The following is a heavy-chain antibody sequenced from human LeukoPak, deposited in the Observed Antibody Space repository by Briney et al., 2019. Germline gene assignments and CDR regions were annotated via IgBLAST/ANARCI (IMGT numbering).Heavy chain of an antibody. J-gene: IGHJ6*02. CDR3: ARDLKVTGTDGAYHYYGMDV. D-gene: IGHD2-21*02. Sequence: GGSLRLSCAASGFTFSSYTMNWVRQAPGKGLEWVSSISRSSTYIYYADSVKGRFTISRDNAQNSLYLQMNSLRAEDTAVYYCARDLKVTGTDGAYHYYGMDVWGHGTTVAVSS. CDR2: ISRSSTYI. CDR1: GFTFSSYT. V-gene: IGHV3-21*01.